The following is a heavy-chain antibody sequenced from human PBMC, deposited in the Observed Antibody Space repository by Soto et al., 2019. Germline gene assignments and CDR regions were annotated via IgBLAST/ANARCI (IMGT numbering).Heavy chain of an antibody. CDR3: AHKGGRGAAMDV. CDR1: GFSLSTSGVG. D-gene: IGHD2-15*01. CDR2: IYWDEDK. Sequence: QITLKESGPTLVKPTQTLTLTCTFSGFSLSTSGVGVSWIRQPPGKALEWLALIYWDEDKRYSPFLKSRLTTTKDTSTNEVVLTMTKMDPVDTGTYYCAHKGGRGAAMDVWGQGTTVTVSS. J-gene: IGHJ6*02. V-gene: IGHV2-5*02.